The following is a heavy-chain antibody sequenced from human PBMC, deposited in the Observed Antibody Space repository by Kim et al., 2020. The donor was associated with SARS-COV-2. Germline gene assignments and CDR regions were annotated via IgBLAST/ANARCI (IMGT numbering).Heavy chain of an antibody. Sequence: GGSLRLSCAASGFTFSSYAMHWVRQAPGKGLEWVAVISYDGSNKYYADSVKGRFTISRDNSKNTLYLQMNSLRAEDTAVYYCARDSSGWAGDAFDIWGQGTMVPVSS. J-gene: IGHJ3*02. CDR1: GFTFSSYA. CDR3: ARDSSGWAGDAFDI. V-gene: IGHV3-30-3*01. CDR2: ISYDGSNK. D-gene: IGHD6-19*01.